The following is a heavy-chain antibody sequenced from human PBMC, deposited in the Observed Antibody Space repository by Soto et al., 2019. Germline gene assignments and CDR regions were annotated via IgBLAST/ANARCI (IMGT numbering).Heavy chain of an antibody. CDR3: ESGGISGSGVFNWSDP. V-gene: IGHV4-59*02. CDR1: GASVSSSS. Sequence: QVQLQESGPGLVKPSGTLSLTCSVTGASVSSSSWSWIRQSPGKGLEWIGYIHYSGDTNYTHSLKSRVTISVDTSKNKLSLNLAFRTAADAAVYYCESGGISGSGVFNWSDPWGQGTLVTVSS. J-gene: IGHJ5*02. CDR2: IHYSGDT. D-gene: IGHD3-10*01.